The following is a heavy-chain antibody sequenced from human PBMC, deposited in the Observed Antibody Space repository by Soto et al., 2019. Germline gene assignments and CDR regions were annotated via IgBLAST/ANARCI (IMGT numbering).Heavy chain of an antibody. Sequence: PSETLSLTCTVSGGSISSYYWSWIRQPPGKGLEWIGYIYYSGSTNYNPSLKSRVTISVDTSKNQFSLKLSSVTAADTAVYYCARDQPRTIFGVASRYYYGMDVWGQGTTVTVSS. V-gene: IGHV4-59*01. J-gene: IGHJ6*02. D-gene: IGHD3-3*01. CDR1: GGSISSYY. CDR2: IYYSGST. CDR3: ARDQPRTIFGVASRYYYGMDV.